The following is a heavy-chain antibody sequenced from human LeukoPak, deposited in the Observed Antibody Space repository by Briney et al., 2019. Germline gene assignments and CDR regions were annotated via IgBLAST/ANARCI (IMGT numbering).Heavy chain of an antibody. D-gene: IGHD1-26*01. CDR2: SNSDGSST. CDR1: GFTFSSYW. V-gene: IGHV3-74*01. Sequence: TGGSLRLSCAASGFTFSSYWMHWVRQAPGKGLVWVSRSNSDGSSTTYADSVKGRFTISRDNAKNTLYLQLNSLRAEDTAVYYCARGGSYRFVDYWGQGTLVTVSS. CDR3: ARGGSYRFVDY. J-gene: IGHJ4*02.